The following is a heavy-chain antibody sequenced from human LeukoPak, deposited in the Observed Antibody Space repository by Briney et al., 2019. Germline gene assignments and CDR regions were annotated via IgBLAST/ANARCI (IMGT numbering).Heavy chain of an antibody. J-gene: IGHJ6*02. D-gene: IGHD2-8*01. Sequence: PGVSLRLSCAASGFTFSNAWMNWVRQAPGRGPEWVANVNRDGSETYYLDSVKGRFTISRDNAKNSLYLQMNSLRAEDTALYYCVRNNAMDVWGQGTTVIVSS. V-gene: IGHV3-7*03. CDR2: VNRDGSET. CDR1: GFTFSNAW. CDR3: VRNNAMDV.